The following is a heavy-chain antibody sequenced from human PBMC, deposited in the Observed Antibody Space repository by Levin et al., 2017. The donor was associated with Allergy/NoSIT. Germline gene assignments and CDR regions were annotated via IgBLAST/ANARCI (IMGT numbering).Heavy chain of an antibody. D-gene: IGHD2-21*02. J-gene: IGHJ4*02. CDR1: GYTFTNYD. Sequence: GESLKISCTASGYTFTNYDISWVRQATGQGLEWMGWMSPNSGKTGYAQTFQGRITMARDTSISTAYMELSSLRSEDTAVYYGAKSRCGDGRCHTPDDYWGQGTLVTVSS. CDR2: MSPNSGKT. V-gene: IGHV1-8*01. CDR3: AKSRCGDGRCHTPDDY.